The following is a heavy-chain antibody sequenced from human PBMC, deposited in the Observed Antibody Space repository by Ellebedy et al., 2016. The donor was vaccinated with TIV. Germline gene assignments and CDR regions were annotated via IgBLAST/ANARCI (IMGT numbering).Heavy chain of an antibody. V-gene: IGHV3-9*01. J-gene: IGHJ4*02. Sequence: SLKISCAASGFTFDDYAMHWVRQPPGKGLEWVSGISWNRGSVDYADSVKGRFTISRDNAKNTLYLQMNSLRAEDTAVYYCARTQFTSGGSCYSLWGQGTLVTVSS. CDR3: ARTQFTSGGSCYSL. CDR2: ISWNRGSV. D-gene: IGHD2-15*01. CDR1: GFTFDDYA.